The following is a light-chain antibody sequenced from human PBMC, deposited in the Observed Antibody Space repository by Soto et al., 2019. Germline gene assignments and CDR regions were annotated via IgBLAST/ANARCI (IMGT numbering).Light chain of an antibody. CDR2: GSS. CDR3: QQYGNSPFT. J-gene: IGKJ2*01. V-gene: IGKV3-20*01. Sequence: ELVLTQPPDTLSLSPGERATLSCRARQKDSSNSVAWYQRKPDQTHRLLTHGSSSRATGVPDRFSGRGSGTTCTLVISRLEPEDFAVYYCQQYGNSPFTFGQGTKVDIK. CDR1: QKDSSNS.